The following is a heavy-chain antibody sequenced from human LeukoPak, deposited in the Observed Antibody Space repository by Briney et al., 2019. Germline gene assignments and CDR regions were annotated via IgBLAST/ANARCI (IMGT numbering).Heavy chain of an antibody. CDR1: GFTFSSYG. CDR2: IRYDGSNK. V-gene: IGHV3-30*02. D-gene: IGHD2-15*01. J-gene: IGHJ4*02. CDR3: AKDLRVVAATTPGY. Sequence: GGPLRLSCAASGFTFSSYGMHWVRQAPGKGLEWVAFIRYDGSNKYYADSVKGRFTISRDNSKNTLYLQMNSLRAEDTAVYYCAKDLRVVAATTPGYWGQGTLVTVSS.